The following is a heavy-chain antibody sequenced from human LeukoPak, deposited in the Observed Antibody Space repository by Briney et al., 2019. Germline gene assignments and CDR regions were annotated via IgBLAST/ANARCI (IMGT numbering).Heavy chain of an antibody. CDR3: ARQVSREGHFDY. CDR2: IKEDTSQK. CDR1: GFTFNNYW. V-gene: IGHV3-7*01. J-gene: IGHJ4*02. D-gene: IGHD1-26*01. Sequence: GGSLRLSCAASGFTFNNYWMSWVRQGPGKGLEWVAHIKEDTSQKYYVGSVEGRFTISRDNARNSLYLQMNSLRGEDTAVYFCARQVSREGHFDYWGQGALVIVSS.